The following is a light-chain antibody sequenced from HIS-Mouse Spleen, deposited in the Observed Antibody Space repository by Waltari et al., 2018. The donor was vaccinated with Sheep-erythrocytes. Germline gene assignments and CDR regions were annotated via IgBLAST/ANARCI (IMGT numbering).Light chain of an antibody. CDR3: QQANSFPMT. Sequence: DIQMTQSPSSVSASVGDRVTISCRASKGISSWLAWYQQKPGKAPKLLIYATSSLQSVVPTRFRGSGSGTDFPLTISSLKPADSATFYCQQANSFPMTLGQGTRLEIK. V-gene: IGKV1-12*01. CDR1: KGISSW. CDR2: ATS. J-gene: IGKJ5*01.